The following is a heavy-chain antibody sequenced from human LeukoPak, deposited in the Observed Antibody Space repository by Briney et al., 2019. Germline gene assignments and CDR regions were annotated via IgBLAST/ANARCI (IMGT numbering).Heavy chain of an antibody. Sequence: ASVSVSFKPSVYALTYYSLHWVRQAPGQGLDWMGWINPIDGGTHYAQNFQGRVTMTRDTSVSTAYMEVNRLNSDDTAVYYCARSSSSSGGGFDVWGRGTMVTVSS. CDR3: ARSSSSSGGGFDV. CDR2: INPIDGGT. J-gene: IGHJ3*01. CDR1: VYALTYYS. D-gene: IGHD6-13*01. V-gene: IGHV1-2*02.